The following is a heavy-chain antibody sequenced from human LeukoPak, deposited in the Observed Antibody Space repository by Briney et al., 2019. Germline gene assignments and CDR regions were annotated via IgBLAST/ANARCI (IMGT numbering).Heavy chain of an antibody. Sequence: VASVKVSCKASGYTFTSYGISWVRQAPGQGLEWMGWISAYNGNTNYAQKLQGRVTMTTDTSTSTAYMELRSLRSDDTAVYYCARDGVQDIVVVPAAMSFNWFDPWGQGTLVTVSS. D-gene: IGHD2-2*01. CDR1: GYTFTSYG. J-gene: IGHJ5*02. CDR3: ARDGVQDIVVVPAAMSFNWFDP. CDR2: ISAYNGNT. V-gene: IGHV1-18*01.